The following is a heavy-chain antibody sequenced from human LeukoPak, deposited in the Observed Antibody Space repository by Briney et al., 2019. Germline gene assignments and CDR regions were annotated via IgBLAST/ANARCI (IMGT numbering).Heavy chain of an antibody. CDR3: ARDYGSSSGFLSGLYQYYMDV. D-gene: IGHD3-22*01. V-gene: IGHV1-46*01. Sequence: ASVKVSCKASGYTFTNYYMHWVRQAPGQGLEWMGLINPSGGSTSYAQKFQGRVTMTRDTSTSTVYMELSSLRSEDTAVYYCARDYGSSSGFLSGLYQYYMDVWGKGTTVTISS. CDR1: GYTFTNYY. CDR2: INPSGGST. J-gene: IGHJ6*03.